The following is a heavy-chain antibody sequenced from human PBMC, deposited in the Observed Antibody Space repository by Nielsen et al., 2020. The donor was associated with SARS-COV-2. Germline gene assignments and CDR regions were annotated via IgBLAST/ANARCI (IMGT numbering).Heavy chain of an antibody. CDR1: GFTVSSNY. CDR2: INGGGST. Sequence: GESLKISCAASGFTVSSNYMSWVRQAPGKGLEWVSVINGGGSTDYADSVKDRFSISRDNSKNTLYLQMNSLRAEDTAVYYCARRAWPYYYYMDVWGKGTTVTVSS. J-gene: IGHJ6*03. CDR3: ARRAWPYYYYMDV. V-gene: IGHV3-66*01.